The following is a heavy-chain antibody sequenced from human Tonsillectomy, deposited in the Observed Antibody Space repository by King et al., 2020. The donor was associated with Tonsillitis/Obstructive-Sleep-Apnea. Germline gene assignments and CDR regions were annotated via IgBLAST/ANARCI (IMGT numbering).Heavy chain of an antibody. V-gene: IGHV4-34*01. CDR2: INHSGST. CDR1: GGSFSGYY. Sequence: VQLQQWGAGLLKPSETLSLTCAVYGGSFSGYYWSWIRQPPGKGLEWIGEINHSGSTNYNPSLKSRVTISVETSKSQFSLKLSSVTAADTAVYYCARGERYSYCYRYFDLWGRCTLVTFSS. D-gene: IGHD5-18*01. J-gene: IGHJ2*01. CDR3: ARGERYSYCYRYFDL.